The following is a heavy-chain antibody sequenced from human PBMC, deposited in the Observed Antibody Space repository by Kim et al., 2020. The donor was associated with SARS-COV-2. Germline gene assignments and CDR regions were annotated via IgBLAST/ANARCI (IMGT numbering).Heavy chain of an antibody. D-gene: IGHD3-22*01. CDR1: GGSISSYY. Sequence: SETLSLTCTVSGGSISSYYWSWIRQPAGKGLEWIGRIYTSGSTNYNPSLKSRVTMSVDTSKNQFSLKLSSVTAADTAVYYCAREVSSGYPYYYYGMDVWGQGTTVTVSS. CDR3: AREVSSGYPYYYYGMDV. J-gene: IGHJ6*02. V-gene: IGHV4-4*07. CDR2: IYTSGST.